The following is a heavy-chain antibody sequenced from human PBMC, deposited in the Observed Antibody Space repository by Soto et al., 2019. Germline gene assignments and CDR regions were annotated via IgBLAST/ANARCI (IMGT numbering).Heavy chain of an antibody. CDR1: GGTFSSYA. V-gene: IGHV1-69*13. D-gene: IGHD3-22*01. CDR3: ARVFLFSGYYPNYFDY. J-gene: IGHJ4*02. Sequence: GASVKVSCKASGGTFSSYAISWVRQAPGQGLEWMGGIIPIFGTANYAQKFQGRVTITADESTSTAYMELSSLRSEDTAVYYCARVFLFSGYYPNYFDYWGQGTLVTVSS. CDR2: IIPIFGTA.